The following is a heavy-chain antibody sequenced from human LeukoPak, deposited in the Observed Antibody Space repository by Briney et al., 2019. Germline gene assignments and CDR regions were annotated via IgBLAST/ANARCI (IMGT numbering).Heavy chain of an antibody. J-gene: IGHJ5*02. CDR3: ARVQGQQLVEWFDP. V-gene: IGHV4-59*01. Sequence: SETLSLNCTVSGGSISTYYWSWIRQPPGKGLEWIGHIYYSGNTRYNPSLKSRVTISVDTSKNQFSLKVSSVTAADTAVYYCARVQGQQLVEWFDPWGQGTLVTVSS. D-gene: IGHD6-13*01. CDR1: GGSISTYY. CDR2: IYYSGNT.